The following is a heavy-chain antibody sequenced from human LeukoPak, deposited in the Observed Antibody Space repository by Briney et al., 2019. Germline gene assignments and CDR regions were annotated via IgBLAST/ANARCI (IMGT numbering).Heavy chain of an antibody. V-gene: IGHV1-2*02. Sequence: ASVNVSCKASGFTFTGYYIHWVRQAPGQGLEWMGYINPHSGGTNSPQKFQGRVTMTTDTSISPAYMELSSLISDDTAMYYCVREGNELLSKNFDYWGQGTLVTVSS. J-gene: IGHJ4*02. CDR2: INPHSGGT. D-gene: IGHD2-21*02. CDR1: GFTFTGYY. CDR3: VREGNELLSKNFDY.